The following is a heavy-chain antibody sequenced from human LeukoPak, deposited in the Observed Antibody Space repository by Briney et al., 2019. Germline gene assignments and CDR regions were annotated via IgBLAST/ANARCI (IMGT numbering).Heavy chain of an antibody. V-gene: IGHV3-48*01. Sequence: GGSLRLSCAASGFTFSSHPMIWVRQAPGKGLECVSYISGSSDARHYADSVMGRFTISRDNAGNSLYLQMNSLRVEDTAVYYCARVVGGLSGADYWGQGTLVTVSS. CDR2: ISGSSDAR. D-gene: IGHD1-26*01. CDR1: GFTFSSHP. J-gene: IGHJ4*02. CDR3: ARVVGGLSGADY.